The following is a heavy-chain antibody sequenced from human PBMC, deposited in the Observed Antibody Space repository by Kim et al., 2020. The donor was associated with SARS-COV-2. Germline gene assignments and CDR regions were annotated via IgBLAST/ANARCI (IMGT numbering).Heavy chain of an antibody. V-gene: IGHV3-23*01. CDR3: AKDLPPDPNSGSYYPFDY. J-gene: IGHJ4*02. CDR1: GFTFSSYA. D-gene: IGHD1-26*01. Sequence: GGSLRLSCAASGFTFSSYAMSWVRQAPGKGLEWVSAISGSGGSTYYADSVKGRFTISRDNSKNTLYLQMNSLRAEDTAVYYCAKDLPPDPNSGSYYPFDYWGQGTLVTVSS. CDR2: ISGSGGST.